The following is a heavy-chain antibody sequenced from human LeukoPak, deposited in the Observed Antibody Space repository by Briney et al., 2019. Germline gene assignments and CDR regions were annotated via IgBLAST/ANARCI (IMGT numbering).Heavy chain of an antibody. CDR3: AKPTNSGRYPGAFDI. Sequence: GGSLRLSCAASGFTFSCYAMPWVRQAPGKGLEWVAIISFDGSNKYYADSVKGRFTISRDNSKNTLYLQMNTLRPEDTAVYYCAKPTNSGRYPGAFDIWGQGTMVTVSS. CDR1: GFTFSCYA. V-gene: IGHV3-30*18. CDR2: ISFDGSNK. J-gene: IGHJ3*02. D-gene: IGHD1-26*01.